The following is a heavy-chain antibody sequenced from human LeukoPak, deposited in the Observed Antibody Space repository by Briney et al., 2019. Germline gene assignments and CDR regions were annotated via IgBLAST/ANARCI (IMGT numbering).Heavy chain of an antibody. D-gene: IGHD2-2*01. V-gene: IGHV3-21*01. CDR1: GFTLSSYA. Sequence: GGSLRLSCAASGFTLSSYAMSWVRQAPGKGLEWVSSMSSSSDYIYYADSVKGRFTISRDNAKNSLYLQMNSLRAEDTAVYYCARRYCTRTNCFAFDYWGQGTLASVSS. CDR3: ARRYCTRTNCFAFDY. J-gene: IGHJ4*02. CDR2: MSSSSDYI.